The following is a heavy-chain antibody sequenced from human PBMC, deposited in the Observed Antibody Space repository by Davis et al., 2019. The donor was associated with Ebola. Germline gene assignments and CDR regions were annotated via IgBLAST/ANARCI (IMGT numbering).Heavy chain of an antibody. CDR3: AKDLKGGYALYYYYGMDV. CDR1: GFTFSSYA. Sequence: GGSLRLSCAASGFTFSSYAMSWVRQAPGKGLAWVSGISWNSGSIGYADSVKGRFTISRDNAKNSLYLQMNSLRAEDTALYYCAKDLKGGYALYYYYGMDVWGQGTTVTVSS. J-gene: IGHJ6*02. V-gene: IGHV3-9*01. CDR2: ISWNSGSI. D-gene: IGHD5-12*01.